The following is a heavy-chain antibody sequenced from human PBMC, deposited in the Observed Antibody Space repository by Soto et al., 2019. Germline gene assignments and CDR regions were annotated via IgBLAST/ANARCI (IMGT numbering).Heavy chain of an antibody. CDR2: INPNSGGT. V-gene: IGHV1-2*04. CDR3: ARGYCSGGSCQGYFQH. D-gene: IGHD2-15*01. CDR1: GYTFTGYY. J-gene: IGHJ1*01. Sequence: GVSVKVSCKASGYTFTGYYMHWVRQAPGQGLEWMGWINPNSGGTNYAQKFQGWVTITRDKSTSTAYMELSSLRSEDTAVYYCARGYCSGGSCQGYFQHWGQGTLVTVSS.